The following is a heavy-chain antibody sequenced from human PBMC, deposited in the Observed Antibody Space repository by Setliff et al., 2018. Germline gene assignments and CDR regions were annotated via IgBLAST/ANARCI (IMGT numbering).Heavy chain of an antibody. CDR3: TCTEDYSAEYFYLDV. D-gene: IGHD6-13*01. CDR2: IRGRAYAGTT. CDR1: ESSFGDFA. J-gene: IGHJ6*03. Sequence: SLKISCTVSESSFGDFAMSWFRQAPGEGLKWVGFIRGRAYAGTTQYSASVEDRFTISRDDSKGTAYLQLDGLKTEDSAVYYCTCTEDYSAEYFYLDVWGKGTTVTVSS. V-gene: IGHV3-49*03.